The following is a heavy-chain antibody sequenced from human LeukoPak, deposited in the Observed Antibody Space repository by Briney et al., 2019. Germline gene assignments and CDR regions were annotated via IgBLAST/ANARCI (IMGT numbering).Heavy chain of an antibody. V-gene: IGHV4-61*02. J-gene: IGHJ4*02. CDR3: ARAYYDSSGYGTYFDY. CDR2: IYTSGST. Sequence: PSETLSLTCTVSGGSISSGSYYWSWIRQPAGKGLEWIGRIYTSGSTNYNPSLKSRATISVDTSKNQFSLKLSSVTAADTAVYYCARAYYDSSGYGTYFDYWGQGTLVTVSS. CDR1: GGSISSGSYY. D-gene: IGHD3-22*01.